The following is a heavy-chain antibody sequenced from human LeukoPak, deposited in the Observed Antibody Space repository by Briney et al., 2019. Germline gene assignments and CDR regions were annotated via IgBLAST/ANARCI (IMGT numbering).Heavy chain of an antibody. J-gene: IGHJ4*02. CDR3: ARYDYFDY. CDR1: GFTFSSYW. Sequence: GGSLRLSCAASGFTFSSYWMSWVRQAPGKGPEWVANIKEDGSEIYYVDSVEGRFTVSRDNAKTSLHLQMNSLRAEDTAVYYCARYDYFDYWGQGTLVTVSS. CDR2: IKEDGSEI. V-gene: IGHV3-7*03.